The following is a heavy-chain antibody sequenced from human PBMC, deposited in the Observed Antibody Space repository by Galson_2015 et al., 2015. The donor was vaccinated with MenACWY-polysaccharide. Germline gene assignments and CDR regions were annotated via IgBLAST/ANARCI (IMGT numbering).Heavy chain of an antibody. D-gene: IGHD2-2*01. Sequence: SLRLSCAASGSRFSNYGMRWVRQAPGKGLEWVSGIRNDGSNKEYADSVKGRFTISRDNSKNTVFLEMNTLGVEDTAVYYCAREGSRIVFHAFDIWGQGTMVTVSS. CDR2: IRNDGSNK. V-gene: IGHV3-33*01. J-gene: IGHJ3*02. CDR1: GSRFSNYG. CDR3: AREGSRIVFHAFDI.